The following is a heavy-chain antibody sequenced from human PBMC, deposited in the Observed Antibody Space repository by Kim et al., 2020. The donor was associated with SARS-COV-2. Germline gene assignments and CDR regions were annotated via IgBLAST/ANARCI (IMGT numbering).Heavy chain of an antibody. Sequence: ASVKVSCKASGYTFTSYGISWVRQAPGQGLEWMGWISAYNGNTNYAQKLQGRVTMTTDTSTSTAYMELRSLRSDDTAVYYCARDWAVDGSGSYGRGWFDPWGQGTLVTVSS. V-gene: IGHV1-18*04. CDR3: ARDWAVDGSGSYGRGWFDP. CDR1: GYTFTSYG. J-gene: IGHJ5*02. D-gene: IGHD3-10*01. CDR2: ISAYNGNT.